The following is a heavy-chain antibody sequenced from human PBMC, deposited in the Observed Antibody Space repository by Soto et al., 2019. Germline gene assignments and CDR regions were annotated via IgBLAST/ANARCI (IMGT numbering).Heavy chain of an antibody. CDR3: AKDRVGGTFYTPLGF. CDR1: GFNFDNYG. CDR2: ITYDGSNK. V-gene: IGHV3-30*18. J-gene: IGHJ4*02. Sequence: LRLSCQASGFNFDNYGMHWVRQAPGKGLEWVAVITYDGSNKYYADSVKGRFTISRDNSKNTLSLHLNTLKPEDTAVYHCAKDRVGGTFYTPLGFWGQGTLVTVS. D-gene: IGHD1-7*01.